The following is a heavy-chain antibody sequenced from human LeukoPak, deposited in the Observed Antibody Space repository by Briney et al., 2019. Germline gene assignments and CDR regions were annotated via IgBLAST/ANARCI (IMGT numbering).Heavy chain of an antibody. CDR1: GFTFSSYS. CDR3: ASPGTGETAY. D-gene: IGHD7-27*01. Sequence: PVGSLRLSCAASGFTFSSYSMNWVRQAPGKGLEWVSSISSSSSYIYYADSVKGRFTISRDNAKNSLYLQMNSLRAEDTAVYYCASPGTGETAYWGQGTLVTVSS. CDR2: ISSSSSYI. J-gene: IGHJ4*02. V-gene: IGHV3-21*01.